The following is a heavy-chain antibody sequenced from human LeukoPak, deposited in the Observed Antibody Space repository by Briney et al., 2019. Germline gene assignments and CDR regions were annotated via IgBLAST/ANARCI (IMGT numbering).Heavy chain of an antibody. D-gene: IGHD2-21*02. CDR1: GFSFSSYS. CDR3: ARGAAYCGGDCYRDY. V-gene: IGHV3-66*01. CDR2: IYSGGST. Sequence: GGSLRLSCVASGFSFSSYSMEWLRQAPGKGLEWVSVIYSGGSTYYADSVKGRFTISRDNSKNTLYLQMNSLRAEDTAVYYCARGAAYCGGDCYRDYWGQGTLVTVSS. J-gene: IGHJ4*02.